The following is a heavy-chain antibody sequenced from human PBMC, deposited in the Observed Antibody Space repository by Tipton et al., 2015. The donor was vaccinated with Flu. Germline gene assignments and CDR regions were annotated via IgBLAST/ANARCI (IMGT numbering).Heavy chain of an antibody. Sequence: TLSLTCTVSGGSISSYYWSWIRQPAGKGLEWIGRIYTSVSTNYNPSLKSRVTMSVDTSKNQFSLKLSSVTAADTAVYYCAGIAVAGIFDYWGQGTLVTVSS. CDR1: GGSISSYY. D-gene: IGHD6-19*01. CDR2: IYTSVST. CDR3: AGIAVAGIFDY. V-gene: IGHV4-4*07. J-gene: IGHJ4*02.